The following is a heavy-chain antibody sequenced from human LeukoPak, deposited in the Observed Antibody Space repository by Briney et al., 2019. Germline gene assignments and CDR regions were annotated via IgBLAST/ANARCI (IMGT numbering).Heavy chain of an antibody. CDR2: IYYSGST. CDR3: ARQYDSSGWYYFDY. J-gene: IGHJ4*02. Sequence: SETLSLTCTVSGGSISSYYWCWIRQPPGKGLEWIGYIYYSGSTNYNPSLKSRVTISVDTSKNQFSLKLSSVTAADTAVYYCARQYDSSGWYYFDYWGQGTLVTVSS. D-gene: IGHD6-19*01. CDR1: GGSISSYY. V-gene: IGHV4-59*08.